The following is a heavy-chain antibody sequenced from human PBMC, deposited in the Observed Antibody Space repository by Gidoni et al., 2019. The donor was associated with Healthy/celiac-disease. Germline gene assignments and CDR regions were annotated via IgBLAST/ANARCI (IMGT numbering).Heavy chain of an antibody. Sequence: QVQLQESGPGLVKPSETLSLTCTVSGGSISSYYWSWIRQPPGKGLEWIGYIYYTGSTNYNPSLKSRVTISVDTSKNQFSLKLSSVTAADTAVYYCARSGDYVYYYYGMDVWGQGTTVTVSS. J-gene: IGHJ6*02. V-gene: IGHV4-59*01. CDR1: GGSISSYY. D-gene: IGHD4-17*01. CDR3: ARSGDYVYYYYGMDV. CDR2: IYYTGST.